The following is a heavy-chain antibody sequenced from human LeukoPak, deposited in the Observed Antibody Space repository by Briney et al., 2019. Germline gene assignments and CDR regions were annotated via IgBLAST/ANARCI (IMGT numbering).Heavy chain of an antibody. CDR3: ARGGAFDY. Sequence: SETLSLTCTVSGGSISSSSYYWNWIRQPPGKGLEWIGYIYHSGSTNYNPSLKSRVTISVDTSKNQFSLKLTSVTAADTAVYYCARGGAFDYWGQGALVTVSS. D-gene: IGHD1-26*01. CDR2: IYHSGST. CDR1: GGSISSSSYY. J-gene: IGHJ4*02. V-gene: IGHV4-61*01.